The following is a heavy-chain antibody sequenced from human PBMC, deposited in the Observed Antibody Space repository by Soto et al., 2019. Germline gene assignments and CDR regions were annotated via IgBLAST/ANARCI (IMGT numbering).Heavy chain of an antibody. CDR3: ARGLGSSPPGY. CDR1: GGSISVYY. J-gene: IGHJ4*02. D-gene: IGHD6-19*01. CDR2: IYDSGSP. Sequence: PSETLSLTCTISGGSISVYYWSWIRQPPGQALEWIGYIYDSGSPYYNPSLRSRVIISADTSKNQISLKLTSATAADTAVYYCARGLGSSPPGYWGRGTLVTVSA. V-gene: IGHV4-59*01.